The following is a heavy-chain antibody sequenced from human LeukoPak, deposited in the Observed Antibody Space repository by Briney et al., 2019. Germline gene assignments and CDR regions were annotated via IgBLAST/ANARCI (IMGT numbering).Heavy chain of an antibody. Sequence: GGSLRLSCAASGFAFSRYSMNWVRQAPGKGLEWVSYISSSSRTIYYADSVKGRFTISRDNAKNSLYLQMNSLRAEDTAVYYCARDRGPMDVWGQGTTVTVSS. J-gene: IGHJ6*02. CDR1: GFAFSRYS. CDR2: ISSSSRTI. V-gene: IGHV3-48*04. D-gene: IGHD3-10*01. CDR3: ARDRGPMDV.